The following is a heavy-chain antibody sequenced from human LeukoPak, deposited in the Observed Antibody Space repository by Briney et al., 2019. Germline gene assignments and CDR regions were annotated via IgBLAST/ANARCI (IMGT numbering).Heavy chain of an antibody. CDR1: GLTFSSYW. CDR2: IKQDGSEE. D-gene: IGHD5-12*01. V-gene: IGHV3-7*03. CDR3: AIGVATSY. J-gene: IGHJ4*02. Sequence: GGSLTLSCAASGLTFSSYWLNWVRQAPGKGLEWVANIKQDGSEEYYVDSVKGRFTISRDNAKNSPYLQMNSLRAEDTAMYYCAIGVATSYWGQGSLVTVSS.